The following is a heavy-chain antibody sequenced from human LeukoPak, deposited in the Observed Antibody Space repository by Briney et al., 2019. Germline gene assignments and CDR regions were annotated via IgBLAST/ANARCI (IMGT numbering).Heavy chain of an antibody. CDR2: IWYDGSNE. D-gene: IGHD6-13*01. J-gene: IGHJ4*02. CDR3: AKTHSNSWAYFDY. Sequence: GGSLRLSCAASGFTFSSYGMHWVRQAPGKGLEWVAVIWYDGSNEYYADSVKGRFTISRDNPKNTLYLQMNNLRAEDTAVYYCAKTHSNSWAYFDYWGQGTLVTVSS. CDR1: GFTFSSYG. V-gene: IGHV3-33*06.